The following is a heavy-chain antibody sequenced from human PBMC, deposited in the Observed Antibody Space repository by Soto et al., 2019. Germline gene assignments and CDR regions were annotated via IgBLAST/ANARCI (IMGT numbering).Heavy chain of an antibody. CDR2: ILVGGST. CDR3: AKATATGGGAFDI. CDR1: GFICSSYD. V-gene: IGHV3-23*01. D-gene: IGHD2-8*02. J-gene: IGHJ3*02. Sequence: GGSLRLSCAASGFICSSYDMSWVRQAPGKGLEWVSTILVGGSTHYEDSVKGRFTISRDRSKNTLYLQMNSLTAGDTAVYYCAKATATGGGAFDICGQGTMVTVSS.